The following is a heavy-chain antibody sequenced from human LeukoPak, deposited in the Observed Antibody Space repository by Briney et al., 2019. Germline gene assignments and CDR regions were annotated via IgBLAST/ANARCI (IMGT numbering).Heavy chain of an antibody. CDR1: GYTFTGYY. J-gene: IGHJ6*04. V-gene: IGHV1-2*02. CDR2: INPNSSGT. Sequence: ASVKVSCKASGYTFTGYYMHWVRQAPGQGLEWMGWINPNSSGTNYAQKFQGRVTMTRDTSISTAYMELSRLRSDDTAVYYCAGNTAVAGSPQGLPSLDVWGKGTTVTVSS. CDR3: AGNTAVAGSPQGLPSLDV. D-gene: IGHD6-19*01.